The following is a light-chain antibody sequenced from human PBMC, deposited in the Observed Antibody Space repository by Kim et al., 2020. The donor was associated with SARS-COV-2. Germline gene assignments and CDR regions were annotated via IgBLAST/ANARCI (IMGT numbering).Light chain of an antibody. Sequence: PISLCPPETTGHVSAYTRDSWYQQPPGTAPKLLIYDVNKRPSEVSNRFSGSKSGNTASLTISGLQAEDEADYYCSSYTYSTTWVFGGGTQLTVL. V-gene: IGLV2-14*04. CDR2: DVN. CDR3: SSYTYSTTWV. J-gene: IGLJ3*02. CDR1: TGHVSAYTR.